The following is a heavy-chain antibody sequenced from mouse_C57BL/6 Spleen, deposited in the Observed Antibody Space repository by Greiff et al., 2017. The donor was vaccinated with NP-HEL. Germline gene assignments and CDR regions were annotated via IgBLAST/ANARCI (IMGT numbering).Heavy chain of an antibody. CDR3: ARWGYGSSYNWYFDV. D-gene: IGHD1-1*01. J-gene: IGHJ1*03. CDR2: ISYSGST. Sequence: VQLKESGPGLAKPSQTLSLTCSVTGYSITSDYWNWLRKFPGNKLEYMGYISYSGSTYYNPSLKSRISITRDTSKNQYYLQLNSVTTEDTATYYCARWGYGSSYNWYFDVWGTGTTVTVSS. V-gene: IGHV3-8*01. CDR1: GYSITSDY.